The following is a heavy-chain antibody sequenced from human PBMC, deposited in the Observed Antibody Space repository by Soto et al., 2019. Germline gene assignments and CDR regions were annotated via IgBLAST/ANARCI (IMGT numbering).Heavy chain of an antibody. CDR3: ARPTVEYSSSRGYYYYGMDV. Sequence: PSDTLSLTSTVSGGSISISSYYWGWIRQPPGKGLEWIGSIYYSGSTYYNPSLKSRVTISVDTSKNQFSLKLSSVTAADTAVYYCARPTVEYSSSRGYYYYGMDVWGQGTTVTVSS. CDR1: GGSISISSYY. J-gene: IGHJ6*02. CDR2: IYYSGST. V-gene: IGHV4-39*01. D-gene: IGHD6-6*01.